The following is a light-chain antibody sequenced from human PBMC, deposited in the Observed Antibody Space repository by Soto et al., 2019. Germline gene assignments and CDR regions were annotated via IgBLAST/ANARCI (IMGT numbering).Light chain of an antibody. CDR2: GAS. Sequence: EIVLTQSPATLSLSPGERATLSCRASQSVSRYLAWYQQKPGQAPRLLIYGASRRATGIPDRFSGSASGTDFTLTISRLEPEDFAVYFCQQYSDLPMTFGQGTRLEIK. CDR3: QQYSDLPMT. V-gene: IGKV3-20*01. CDR1: QSVSRY. J-gene: IGKJ5*01.